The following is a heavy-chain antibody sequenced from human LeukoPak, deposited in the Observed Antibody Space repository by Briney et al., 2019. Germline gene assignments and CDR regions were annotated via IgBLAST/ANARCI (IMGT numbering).Heavy chain of an antibody. J-gene: IGHJ5*02. CDR1: GFTFSSYS. V-gene: IGHV3-7*01. CDR2: IKQDGSEK. CDR3: ARGGYSSSWYISGNWFDP. D-gene: IGHD6-13*01. Sequence: PGGSLRLSCAASGFTFSSYSMNWVRQAPGEGLEWVANIKQDGSEKYYVDSVKGRFTISRDNAKNSLYLQMNSLRAEDTAVYYCARGGYSSSWYISGNWFDPWGQGTLVTVSS.